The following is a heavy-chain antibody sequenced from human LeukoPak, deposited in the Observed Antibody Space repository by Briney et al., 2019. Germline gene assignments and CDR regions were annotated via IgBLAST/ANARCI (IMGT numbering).Heavy chain of an antibody. V-gene: IGHV3-7*01. CDR2: IKQDGSEK. Sequence: GGSLRLSCAASGFTFSSYWMSWVRQAPGKGLEWVANIKQDGSEKYYVDSVKGRFTISRDNAKNSLYLQMNSLRAGDTAVYYCAREGHDGDFGEYYFDYWGQGTLVTVSS. CDR3: AREGHDGDFGEYYFDY. D-gene: IGHD3-16*01. CDR1: GFTFSSYW. J-gene: IGHJ4*02.